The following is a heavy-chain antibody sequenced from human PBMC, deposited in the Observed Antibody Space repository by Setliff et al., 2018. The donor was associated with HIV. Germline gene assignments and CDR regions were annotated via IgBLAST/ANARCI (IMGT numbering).Heavy chain of an antibody. Sequence: ASVKVSCKASGYSFTSYGLSWVRQAPGQGCEWMGWISGYNGKTDYAQKFRGRVTMTTETSTSTVYMELRSLRSDDTAFYYCARENVPYRNIWSFSYSLPYYFDYWGQGTLVTVSS. V-gene: IGHV1-18*01. D-gene: IGHD3-16*01. CDR2: ISGYNGKT. CDR1: GYSFTSYG. J-gene: IGHJ4*02. CDR3: ARENVPYRNIWSFSYSLPYYFDY.